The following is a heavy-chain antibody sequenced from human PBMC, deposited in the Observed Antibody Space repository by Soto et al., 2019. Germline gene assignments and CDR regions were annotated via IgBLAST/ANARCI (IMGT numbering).Heavy chain of an antibody. Sequence: ASVKVSCKASGFTVTSSAVQWVRQARGQRLEWIGWIVVGSGNTNYAQKFQERVTITRDMSTSTAYMELSSLRSEDTAVYYCAAAYPYSPYYYGMDVWGQGTTVTVSS. CDR3: AAAYPYSPYYYGMDV. D-gene: IGHD4-4*01. V-gene: IGHV1-58*01. CDR1: GFTVTSSA. J-gene: IGHJ6*02. CDR2: IVVGSGNT.